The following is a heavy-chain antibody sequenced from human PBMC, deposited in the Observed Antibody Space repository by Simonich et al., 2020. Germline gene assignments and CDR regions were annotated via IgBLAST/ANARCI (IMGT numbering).Heavy chain of an antibody. D-gene: IGHD5-18*01. J-gene: IGHJ3*02. Sequence: QVQLVQSGAEVKKPGASVKVSCKASGYTFTGYYMHWVRQAPRQGLEWMGWINPNSGGTNYAQKFQGRVTRTRDTSISTAYMELSRLRSDDTAVYYCARVSGGTAMVTSTFDIWGQGTMVTVSS. CDR3: ARVSGGTAMVTSTFDI. CDR1: GYTFTGYY. V-gene: IGHV1-2*02. CDR2: INPNSGGT.